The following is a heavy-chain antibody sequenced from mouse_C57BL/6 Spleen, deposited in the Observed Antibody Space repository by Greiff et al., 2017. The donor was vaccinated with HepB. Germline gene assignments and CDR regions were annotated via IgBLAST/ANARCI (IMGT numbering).Heavy chain of an antibody. Sequence: VKVVESGAELVKPGASVKLSCKASGYTFTSYWMHWVKQRPGRGLEWIGRIDPNSGGTKYNEKFKSKATLTVDKPSSTAYMQLSSLTSEDSAVYYCARSVYGNSWFAYWGQGTLVTVSA. V-gene: IGHV1-72*01. J-gene: IGHJ3*01. CDR1: GYTFTSYW. D-gene: IGHD2-1*01. CDR3: ARSVYGNSWFAY. CDR2: IDPNSGGT.